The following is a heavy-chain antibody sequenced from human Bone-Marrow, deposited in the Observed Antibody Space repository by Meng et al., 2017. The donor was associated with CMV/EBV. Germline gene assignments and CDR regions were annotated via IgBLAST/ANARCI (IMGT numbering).Heavy chain of an antibody. J-gene: IGHJ4*02. Sequence: GESLKISWAASGFSFSTYAMYWVRQAPGKGLEGVSGISDDRSNKYYADSVKGRFTISRDNSKNTLNLQMNSLRAEDTAVYYCARTYYFESSGGYFDCWGQGTLVTVSS. CDR2: ISDDRSNK. V-gene: IGHV3-30-3*01. D-gene: IGHD3-22*01. CDR3: ARTYYFESSGGYFDC. CDR1: GFSFSTYA.